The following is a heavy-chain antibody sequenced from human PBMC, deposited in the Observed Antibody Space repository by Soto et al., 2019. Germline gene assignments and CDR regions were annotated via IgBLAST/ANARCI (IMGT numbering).Heavy chain of an antibody. CDR1: GDSVSSGDNY. CDR3: ARGVASHPLGGHWFDP. CDR2: VYYSSII. Sequence: SETLCLTWTVSGDSVSSGDNYWTWIRQPPGKGPEWIANVYYSSIINYNPSLNSRGHISVDKSQNPLSRKIISVTTAHTGVDYCARGVASHPLGGHWFDPWGHGTLVTVSS. J-gene: IGHJ5*02. D-gene: IGHD2-15*01. V-gene: IGHV4-61*03.